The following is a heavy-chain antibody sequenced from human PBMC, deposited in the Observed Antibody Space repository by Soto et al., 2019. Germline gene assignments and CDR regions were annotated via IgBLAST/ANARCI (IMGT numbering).Heavy chain of an antibody. D-gene: IGHD2-21*02. V-gene: IGHV4-30-4*01. Sequence: QVQLQESGPGLVKPSQTLSLTCTVSGGSISSGDYYWSWIRQPPGKGLEWIGYIYYSGSTYYNPSFKSRVTISVDTSKNQFSLNLSSVTAADTAVYYCASEYCGGDCYSLYYFDYWGQGTLVTVSS. CDR3: ASEYCGGDCYSLYYFDY. CDR2: IYYSGST. CDR1: GGSISSGDYY. J-gene: IGHJ4*02.